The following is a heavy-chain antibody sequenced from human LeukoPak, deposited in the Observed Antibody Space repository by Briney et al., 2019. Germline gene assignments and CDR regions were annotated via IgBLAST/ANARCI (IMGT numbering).Heavy chain of an antibody. CDR3: ARGASRSFDY. CDR2: MTPNSGNT. Sequence: GASVKVSCKASGYTFTSYDINWVRQATGRGLEWMGSMTPNSGNTAYAQKFQGRVTMIRTTSISTAYMELSSLRSEDTAVYYCARGASRSFDYWGQGTLVTVSS. V-gene: IGHV1-8*01. CDR1: GYTFTSYD. J-gene: IGHJ4*02.